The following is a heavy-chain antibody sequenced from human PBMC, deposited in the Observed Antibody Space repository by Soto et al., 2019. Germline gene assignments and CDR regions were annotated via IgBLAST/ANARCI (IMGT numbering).Heavy chain of an antibody. D-gene: IGHD2-8*01. CDR3: ARDGCPNGVCFNDY. V-gene: IGHV3-30*04. CDR2: ISYDGRNE. J-gene: IGHJ4*02. CDR1: GFSFSSYA. Sequence: GGSLRLSCAASGFSFSSYAMHWVRQAPGKGLEWLSFISYDGRNEYYADSVKGRFTVSRDSSENTLYLQINTLKPEGTAVYYCARDGCPNGVCFNDYWGQGTLVTVSS.